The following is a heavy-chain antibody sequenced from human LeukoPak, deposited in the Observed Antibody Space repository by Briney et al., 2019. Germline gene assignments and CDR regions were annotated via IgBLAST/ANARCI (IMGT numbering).Heavy chain of an antibody. V-gene: IGHV3-30*07. J-gene: IGHJ4*02. D-gene: IGHD4-17*01. Sequence: PGGSLRLSCAASGFTFSNYAMHWVRQAPGKGLEWVSLISSGGTYEYYADSVKGRFTISRDNSKNTLYLQMNSLRAEDTAVYYCAKSRYEFYGDFYYFDYWGQGTLVTVSS. CDR1: GFTFSNYA. CDR2: ISSGGTYE. CDR3: AKSRYEFYGDFYYFDY.